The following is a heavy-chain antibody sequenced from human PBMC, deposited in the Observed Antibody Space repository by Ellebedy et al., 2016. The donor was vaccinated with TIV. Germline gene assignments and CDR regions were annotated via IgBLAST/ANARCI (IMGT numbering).Heavy chain of an antibody. J-gene: IGHJ6*02. V-gene: IGHV4-59*11. CDR2: SHHTGNS. Sequence: SETLSLXXTVSGGSINNHYWSWVRQPPGKGLEWVGYSHHTGNSNYNPSIMSRVSISVDTPRDQFSLRLTSVTAADTAVYYRAGAVLGTYGIDVWGQGTTGTVSS. CDR3: AGAVLGTYGIDV. CDR1: GGSINNHY. D-gene: IGHD1-7*01.